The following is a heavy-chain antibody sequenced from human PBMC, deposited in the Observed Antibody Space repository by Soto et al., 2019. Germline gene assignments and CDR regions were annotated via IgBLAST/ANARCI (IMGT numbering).Heavy chain of an antibody. D-gene: IGHD3-10*01. CDR3: AKKDYYAAGVYHFDH. V-gene: IGHV1-3*01. Sequence: QVQLVQSGAEVKKPGASVKVSCRASGYTFTAYPLHWVRQAPGQRLEWMGWINAANGDIGYSREFQGRVTITRDTSASTVYMEVSSLTSEDTAVYYCAKKDYYAAGVYHFDHWGQGTLVTFSS. J-gene: IGHJ4*02. CDR2: INAANGDI. CDR1: GYTFTAYP.